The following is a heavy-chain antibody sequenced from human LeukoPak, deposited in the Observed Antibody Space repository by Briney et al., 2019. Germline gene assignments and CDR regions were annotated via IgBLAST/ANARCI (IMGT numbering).Heavy chain of an antibody. CDR3: ARRPYSDTSGRLSDV. Sequence: GGSLRLSCAASGFTFSSYWMSWVRQAPGKGLEWVANIKQDGSDKYYVDSVKGRFTISRDNGKNSLYLQMNSLRDEDTAVYFCARRPYSDTSGRLSDVWGQGTTVTVSS. CDR2: IKQDGSDK. D-gene: IGHD3-22*01. CDR1: GFTFSSYW. V-gene: IGHV3-7*01. J-gene: IGHJ6*02.